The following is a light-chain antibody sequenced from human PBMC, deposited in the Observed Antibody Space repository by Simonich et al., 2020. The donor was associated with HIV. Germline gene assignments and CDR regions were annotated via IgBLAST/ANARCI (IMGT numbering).Light chain of an antibody. CDR2: WAS. CDR1: KCVLYSSNIKNF. V-gene: IGKV4-1*01. Sequence: DIVMTQSPDSLAVSLGERATINCMASKCVLYSSNIKNFLAWFQHKPEQPPKMLYYWASTRKSGVPDRISGSGSGTDFTLTISSLQAEDVAVYYCQQYYAAPITFGQGTRLEI. J-gene: IGKJ5*01. CDR3: QQYYAAPIT.